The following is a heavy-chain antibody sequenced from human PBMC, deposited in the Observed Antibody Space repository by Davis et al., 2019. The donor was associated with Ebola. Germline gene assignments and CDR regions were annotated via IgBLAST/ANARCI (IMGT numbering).Heavy chain of an antibody. CDR3: ARGRLIAVAGRTYYYYGMDV. D-gene: IGHD6-19*01. CDR1: GGSFSGYY. J-gene: IGHJ6*02. Sequence: GSLRLSCAVYGGSFSGYYWSWIRQPPGKGLEWIGYIYYSGSTNYNPSLKSRVTISVDTSKNQFSLKLSSVTAADTAVYYCARGRLIAVAGRTYYYYGMDVWGQGTTVTVSS. V-gene: IGHV4-59*12. CDR2: IYYSGST.